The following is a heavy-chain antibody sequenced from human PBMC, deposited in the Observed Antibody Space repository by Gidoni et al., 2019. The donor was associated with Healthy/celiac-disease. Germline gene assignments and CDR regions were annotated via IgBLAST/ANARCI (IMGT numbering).Heavy chain of an antibody. Sequence: EVQLVASGGGLVKPGGSLRLSCAASGFTFSNAWMSWVRQAPGKGLEWVGRIKSKTDGGTTDYAAPVKGRFTISRDDSKNTLYLQMNSLKTEDTAVYYCTTDAAYVWFGEPDYWGQGTLVTVSS. V-gene: IGHV3-15*01. D-gene: IGHD3-10*01. CDR1: GFTFSNAW. CDR3: TTDAAYVWFGEPDY. CDR2: IKSKTDGGTT. J-gene: IGHJ4*02.